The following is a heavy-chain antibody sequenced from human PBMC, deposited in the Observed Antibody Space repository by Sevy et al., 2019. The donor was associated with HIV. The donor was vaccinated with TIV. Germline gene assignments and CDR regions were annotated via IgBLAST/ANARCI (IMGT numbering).Heavy chain of an antibody. CDR3: AGENAWGRGYS. J-gene: IGHJ4*02. CDR1: GGSITSLY. Sequence: SETLSLTCTVSGGSITSLYWNWIRQPPGKGLEWIANIYYNGHINYNPSPKSRVTFSLDTSKNQFSLRRSSVTAADTAMYYCAGENAWGRGYSWGQGTLVTVSS. V-gene: IGHV4-59*08. D-gene: IGHD1-26*01. CDR2: IYYNGHI.